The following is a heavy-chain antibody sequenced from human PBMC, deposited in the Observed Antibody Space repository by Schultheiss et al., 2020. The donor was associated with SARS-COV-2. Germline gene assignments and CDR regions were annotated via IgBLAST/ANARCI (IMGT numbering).Heavy chain of an antibody. Sequence: ASVKVSCKASGYTFTGYYMHWVRQAPGQGLEWMGWINPNSGGTNYAQKFQGWVTMTRDTSISTAYMELSRLRSDDTAVYYCARDYGEGSGSYYLRFDYWGQGTLVTVSS. D-gene: IGHD3-10*01. CDR2: INPNSGGT. V-gene: IGHV1-2*04. CDR1: GYTFTGYY. CDR3: ARDYGEGSGSYYLRFDY. J-gene: IGHJ4*02.